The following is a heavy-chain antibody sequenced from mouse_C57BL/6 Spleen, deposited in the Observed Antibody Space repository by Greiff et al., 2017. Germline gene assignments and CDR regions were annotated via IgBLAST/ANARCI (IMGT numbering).Heavy chain of an antibody. CDR1: GYTFTSYW. J-gene: IGHJ4*01. Sequence: QVQLQQPGAELVKPGASVKMSCKASGYTFTSYWITWVKQRPGQGLEWIGDIYPGSGSTNYNEKFKSKATLTVDTSSSTAYMQLSSLPSEDSAVXYCARRGEAREYYAMDYWGQGTSVTVSS. CDR2: IYPGSGST. V-gene: IGHV1-55*01. CDR3: ARRGEAREYYAMDY.